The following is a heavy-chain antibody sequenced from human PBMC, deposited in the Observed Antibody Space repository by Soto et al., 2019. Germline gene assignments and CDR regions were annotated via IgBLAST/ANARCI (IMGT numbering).Heavy chain of an antibody. CDR2: VSGYNYNT. CDR1: GYSFRSYG. V-gene: IGHV1-18*01. J-gene: IGHJ5*02. Sequence: ASVKVSCKASGYSFRSYGINWVRQAPGQGLEWIGWVSGYNYNTKYAQKLQGRITVTTDTSTNTAYMELRSLRSDDTAVYYCGSFSPGFDPWGQGTLVTVSS. CDR3: GSFSPGFDP.